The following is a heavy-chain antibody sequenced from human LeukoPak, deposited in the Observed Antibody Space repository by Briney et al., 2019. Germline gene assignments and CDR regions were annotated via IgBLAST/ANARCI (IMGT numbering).Heavy chain of an antibody. CDR2: ISYDGSNK. V-gene: IGHV3-30-3*01. Sequence: GGSLRLSSAASGFTFSSYAMHWVRQAPGKGLEWVAVISYDGSNKYYADSVKGRFTISRDNSKNTLYLQMNSLRAEDTAVYYCAGDPGYSYGIDYWGQGTLVTVSS. J-gene: IGHJ4*02. CDR1: GFTFSSYA. D-gene: IGHD5-18*01. CDR3: AGDPGYSYGIDY.